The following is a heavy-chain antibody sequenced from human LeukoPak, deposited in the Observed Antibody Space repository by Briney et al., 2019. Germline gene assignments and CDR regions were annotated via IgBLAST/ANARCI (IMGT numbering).Heavy chain of an antibody. CDR2: TSDGGGDT. D-gene: IGHD6-19*01. V-gene: IGHV3-23*01. Sequence: GGSLRLSCAAFGFTFSHYAMSWVRQAPGKGLEWVSGTSDGGGDTYYADSVKGRFTISRDNSKNTLYLQMNSLRADDTAVYYCAKDPQYRNGWCHEYWGQGTLVTVSS. J-gene: IGHJ4*02. CDR1: GFTFSHYA. CDR3: AKDPQYRNGWCHEY.